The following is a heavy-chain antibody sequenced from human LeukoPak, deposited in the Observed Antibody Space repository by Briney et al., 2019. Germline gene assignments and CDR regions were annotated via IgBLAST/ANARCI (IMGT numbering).Heavy chain of an antibody. Sequence: SETLSLTCTVSGGSISSSSYYWGWIRQPPGKGLEWIGSIYYSGSTYYNPSLKSRVTISVDTSKNQFSLKLSSVTAADTAVYYCARSLGYFDYWGQGTLVTVSS. CDR2: IYYSGST. J-gene: IGHJ4*02. CDR3: ARSLGYFDY. CDR1: GGSISSSSYY. V-gene: IGHV4-39*01. D-gene: IGHD3-10*01.